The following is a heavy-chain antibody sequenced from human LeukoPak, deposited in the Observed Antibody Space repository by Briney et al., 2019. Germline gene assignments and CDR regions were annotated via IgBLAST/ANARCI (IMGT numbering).Heavy chain of an antibody. CDR1: GDSISSYY. Sequence: PSETLPLTCTVSGDSISSYYWSWIRQSGGRGLEWIGRLHSSGTTNYNPYLESRVTMSVDTSKNQFSLMLSSVTAADTAIYYCARDSDYHASGHDYWGQGTLVTVSS. J-gene: IGHJ4*02. CDR2: LHSSGTT. CDR3: ARDSDYHASGHDY. V-gene: IGHV4-4*07. D-gene: IGHD3-10*01.